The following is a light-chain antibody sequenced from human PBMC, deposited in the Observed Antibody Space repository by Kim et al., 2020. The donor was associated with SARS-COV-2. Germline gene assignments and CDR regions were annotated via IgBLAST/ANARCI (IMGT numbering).Light chain of an antibody. CDR2: DVS. CDR1: SSDVGGYNY. V-gene: IGLV2-14*01. J-gene: IGLJ1*01. CDR3: SSYTSSITSYV. Sequence: QSALTQPASVSGSPGQSITISCTGTSSDVGGYNYVSWYQQHPGKAPKLMIYDVSKRPSGVSNRFSGSKSGNTASLTISGLQAEDEADYYCSSYTSSITSYVFGTGTNVTVL.